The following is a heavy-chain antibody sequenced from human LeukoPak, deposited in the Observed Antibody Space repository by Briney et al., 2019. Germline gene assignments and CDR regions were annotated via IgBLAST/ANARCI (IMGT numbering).Heavy chain of an antibody. CDR1: GYTFTSYD. CDR3: ARGGDGYNTPDWFDP. CDR2: INPNSGGT. V-gene: IGHV1-2*06. J-gene: IGHJ5*02. D-gene: IGHD5-24*01. Sequence: ASVKVSCKASGYTFTSYDINWVRQAPGQGLEWMGRINPNSGGTNYAQKFQGRVTMTRDTSISTAYMELSRLRSDDTAVYYCARGGDGYNTPDWFDPWGQGTLVTVSS.